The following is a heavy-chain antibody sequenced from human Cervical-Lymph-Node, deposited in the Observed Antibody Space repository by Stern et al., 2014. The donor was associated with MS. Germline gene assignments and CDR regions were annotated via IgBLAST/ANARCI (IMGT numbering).Heavy chain of an antibody. Sequence: ESGPTLVKPTQTLTLTCTFSGFSLSTSGVGVGRIRQPPGKALEWLALHFWDDDKRYSPSLKSRLTITKDTSKNQVVLTMTNMDPVDTATYYCAHSPRAMIVVGWGQGTLVTVSS. CDR1: GFSLSTSGVG. CDR2: HFWDDDK. CDR3: AHSPRAMIVVG. D-gene: IGHD3-22*01. V-gene: IGHV2-5*02. J-gene: IGHJ4*02.